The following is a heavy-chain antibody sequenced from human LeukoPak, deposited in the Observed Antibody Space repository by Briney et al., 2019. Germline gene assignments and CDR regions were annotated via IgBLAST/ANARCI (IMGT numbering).Heavy chain of an antibody. D-gene: IGHD3-10*01. J-gene: IGHJ3*02. V-gene: IGHV1-69*01. CDR3: ASSMVRGAPGAFDI. CDR2: IIPIFGTA. CDR1: GGTFSSYA. Sequence: SVKVSCKASGGTFSSYAISWVRQAPGQGLEWMGGIIPIFGTANYAQKFQGGVTVTADESTSTAYMELSSLRSEDTAVYYCASSMVRGAPGAFDIWGQGTMVTVSS.